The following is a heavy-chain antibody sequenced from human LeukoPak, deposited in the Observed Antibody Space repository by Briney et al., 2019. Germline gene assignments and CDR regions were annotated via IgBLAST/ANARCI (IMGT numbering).Heavy chain of an antibody. V-gene: IGHV4-30-4*07. J-gene: IGHJ1*01. D-gene: IGHD3-22*01. CDR1: GGSISSYGYS. Sequence: PSEPLSLTCAVSGGSISSYGYSWSWLRHPPGKGLEWFGYIYYSGSTYYNPSHERRLTITVHASKNLLSLMLSSVPAAHTAAYYYARVVQSTDSSGLYLPEYLQHWGQGTLVTVSS. CDR3: ARVVQSTDSSGLYLPEYLQH. CDR2: IYYSGST.